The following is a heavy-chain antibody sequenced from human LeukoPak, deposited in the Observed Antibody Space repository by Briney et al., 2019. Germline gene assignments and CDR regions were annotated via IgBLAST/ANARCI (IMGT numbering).Heavy chain of an antibody. CDR2: IYTSGTT. D-gene: IGHD3-22*01. Sequence: SETLSPTCTVSGGSISGYYWSWIRQPAGKGLEWIGHIYTSGTTNYNPSLKSRVTMSIDTSKNQFSLKLSSVTAADTAVYYCACEGSSAYAWFDPWGQGTLVTVSS. CDR3: ACEGSSAYAWFDP. V-gene: IGHV4-4*07. CDR1: GGSISGYY. J-gene: IGHJ5*02.